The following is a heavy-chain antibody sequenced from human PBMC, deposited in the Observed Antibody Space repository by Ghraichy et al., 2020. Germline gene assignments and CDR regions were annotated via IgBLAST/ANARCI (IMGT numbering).Heavy chain of an antibody. J-gene: IGHJ4*02. V-gene: IGHV3-13*05. CDR2: IGTGGDP. CDR1: GFAFNRYD. D-gene: IGHD3-10*01. Sequence: GSLRLSCAASGFAFNRYDMHWVRQVTGKGLEWVSSIGTGGDPYYPASVKGRFTISRDNAKNSLFLQMNSLTAGDTALYYCTRGFASGGGLSDHGFDYWGQGTLVTVSS. CDR3: TRGFASGGGLSDHGFDY.